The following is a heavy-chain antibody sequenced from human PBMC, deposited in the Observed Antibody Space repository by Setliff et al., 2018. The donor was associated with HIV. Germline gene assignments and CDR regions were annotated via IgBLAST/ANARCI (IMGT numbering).Heavy chain of an antibody. CDR1: GGSISSGNYY. V-gene: IGHV4-61*09. D-gene: IGHD6-13*01. CDR3: AREDALTQQFDS. Sequence: SETLSLTCAVSGGSISSGNYYWSWVRQSAEKGLEWIGHIYTSGSTNYNPSLKSRVTISIGTSKNQFSLKLTSVTAADTAVYSCAREDALTQQFDSWGQGTLVTVSS. J-gene: IGHJ4*02. CDR2: IYTSGST.